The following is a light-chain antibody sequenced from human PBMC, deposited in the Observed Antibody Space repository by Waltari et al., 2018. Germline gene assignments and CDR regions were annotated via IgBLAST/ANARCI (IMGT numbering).Light chain of an antibody. CDR2: GAS. CDR3: QQYGSSPMYT. V-gene: IGKV3-20*01. Sequence: EIVLTQSPGTLSLSPGERATLSCRASQRVSSIYLAWYQQKPGQAPRLLIYGASSRATCIPDRFSGSGSGTDFTLTISRLEPEDFAVYYCQQYGSSPMYTFGQGTKLEIK. CDR1: QRVSSIY. J-gene: IGKJ2*01.